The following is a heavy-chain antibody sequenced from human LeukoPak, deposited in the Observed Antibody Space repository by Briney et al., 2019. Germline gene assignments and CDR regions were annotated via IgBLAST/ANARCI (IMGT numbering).Heavy chain of an antibody. CDR3: AIETRGSYSDY. J-gene: IGHJ4*02. CDR2: ISYDGSNR. D-gene: IGHD5-12*01. CDR1: GFTFSSSG. V-gene: IGHV3-30*02. Sequence: PGGSLRLSCAASGFTFSSSGMHWVRQAPGKGLEWVAFISYDGSNRYYADSVKGRFTISRDNSKNTLYLQMNSLRAEDTAVYYCAIETRGSYSDYWGQGTLVTVSS.